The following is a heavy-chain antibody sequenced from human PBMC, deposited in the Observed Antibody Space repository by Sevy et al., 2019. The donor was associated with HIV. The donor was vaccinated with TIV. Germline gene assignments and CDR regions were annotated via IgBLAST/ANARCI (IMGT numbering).Heavy chain of an antibody. J-gene: IGHJ3*02. CDR3: ATQRLEYGDLDAFDI. CDR2: IYHSGST. Sequence: WETLSLTCAVSGGSISSSNWWSWARQPPGRGLEWIGEIYHSGSTNYNPSLKSRVTISVDKSKNQFSLKLSSVTAADTAVYYCATQRLEYGDLDAFDIWGQGTMVTVSS. V-gene: IGHV4-4*02. D-gene: IGHD4-17*01. CDR1: GGSISSSNW.